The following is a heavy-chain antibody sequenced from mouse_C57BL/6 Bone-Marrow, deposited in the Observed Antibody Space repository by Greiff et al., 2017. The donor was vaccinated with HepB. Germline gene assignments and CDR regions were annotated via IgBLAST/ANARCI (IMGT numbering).Heavy chain of an antibody. Sequence: VKLQQPGAELVKPGASVKLSCKASGYTFTSYWMHWVKQRPGQGLEWIGMIHPNSGSTNYNEKFKSKATLTVDKSSSIAYMQLSSLTSEDSAVYYCARGVLRADYRGQGTTLTVSS. D-gene: IGHD1-1*01. J-gene: IGHJ2*01. V-gene: IGHV1-64*01. CDR1: GYTFTSYW. CDR3: ARGVLRADY. CDR2: IHPNSGST.